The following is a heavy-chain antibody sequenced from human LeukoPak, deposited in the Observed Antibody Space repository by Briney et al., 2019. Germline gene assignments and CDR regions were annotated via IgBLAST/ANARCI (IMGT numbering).Heavy chain of an antibody. CDR2: IKQDRSEK. D-gene: IGHD3-9*01. CDR3: ARNHYDISTGYPGQAFDI. J-gene: IGHJ3*02. Sequence: PGGSLRLSCAASGFTFTNYWMSWVRQAPGKGLELVANIKQDRSEKYYVDSVKGRFTISRDNAKNSLYLQMNSLRAEDTAVYYCARNHYDISTGYPGQAFDIWGQGTMVTVSS. CDR1: GFTFTNYW. V-gene: IGHV3-7*01.